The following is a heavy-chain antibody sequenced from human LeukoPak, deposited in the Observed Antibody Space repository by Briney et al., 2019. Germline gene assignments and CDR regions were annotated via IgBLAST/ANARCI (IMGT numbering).Heavy chain of an antibody. J-gene: IGHJ5*02. CDR2: IYYSGST. CDR3: ARHDGLNWLDP. V-gene: IGHV4-39*01. Sequence: SETLSLTCTVSGGSISSSTYYWGWIRQPPGKGLEWIGSIYYSGSTYYNPSLKSRVTISVDTSKNQFSLKLNSVTAADTAVYYCARHDGLNWLDPWGQGTLVTVSS. CDR1: GGSISSSTYY.